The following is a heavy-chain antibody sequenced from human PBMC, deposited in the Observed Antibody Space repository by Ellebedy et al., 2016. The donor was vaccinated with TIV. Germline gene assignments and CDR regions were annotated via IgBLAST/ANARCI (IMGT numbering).Heavy chain of an antibody. CDR1: GFIFSDAG. Sequence: EGSLRLSXAASGFIFSDAGMSWVRQAPGKGLEWVGRIKGKADGATREFASPVKGRFSISRDDSKNTVSLQMDGLKTEDTAVYYCAAGTGNSDFDYWGPGILVTVSS. J-gene: IGHJ4*02. CDR3: AAGTGNSDFDY. CDR2: IKGKADGATR. D-gene: IGHD1-1*01. V-gene: IGHV3-15*01.